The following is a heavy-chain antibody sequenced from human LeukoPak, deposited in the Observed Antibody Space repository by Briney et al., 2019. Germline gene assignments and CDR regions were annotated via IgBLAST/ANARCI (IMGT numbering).Heavy chain of an antibody. J-gene: IGHJ5*02. CDR3: AKDSDCTNGVCYSLDP. V-gene: IGHV3-30*18. CDR1: GFTFSSHG. CDR2: ISYDGSNK. Sequence: GGSLRLSCAASGFTFSSHGMHWVRQAPGKGLEWVAVISYDGSNKYYADSVKGRFTISRDNSKNTLYLQMNSLRAEDTAVYYCAKDSDCTNGVCYSLDPWGQGTLVTVST. D-gene: IGHD2-8*01.